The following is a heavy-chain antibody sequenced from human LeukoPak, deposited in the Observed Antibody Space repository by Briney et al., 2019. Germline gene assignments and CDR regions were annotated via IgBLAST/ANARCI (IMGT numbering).Heavy chain of an antibody. V-gene: IGHV5-51*01. CDR1: GYRFTNYW. CDR2: IYPGDSDT. J-gene: IGHJ4*02. CDR3: ARLSGDWDRGSYFDY. Sequence: GESLKISCKGSGYRFTNYWIAWVRPMPGKGLEWMGIIYPGDSDTRYSPSFQGQVTISGDKSISTAYLQWSSLKASDTAMYYCARLSGDWDRGSYFDYWGQGTLVTVSS. D-gene: IGHD3/OR15-3a*01.